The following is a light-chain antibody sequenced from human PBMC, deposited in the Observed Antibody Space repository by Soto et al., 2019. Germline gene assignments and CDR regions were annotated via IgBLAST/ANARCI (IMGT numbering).Light chain of an antibody. V-gene: IGKV3-20*01. CDR1: QTVTRSY. CDR3: QQYGSSPFT. CDR2: GAS. J-gene: IGKJ3*01. Sequence: EIVLTQSPGTLSLSPGERATLSCRASQTVTRSYLAWYQQKPGQAPRLLIYGASTRATGIPARFSGSGSGTDFTLTISRLEPEDFAVYYCQQYGSSPFTFGPGTKVDI.